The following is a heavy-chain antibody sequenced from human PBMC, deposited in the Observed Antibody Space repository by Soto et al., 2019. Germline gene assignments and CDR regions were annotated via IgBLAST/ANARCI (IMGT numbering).Heavy chain of an antibody. CDR1: GGSISSYY. D-gene: IGHD2-8*01. Sequence: SETLSLTCTVSGGSISSYYWSWIRQPPGKGLEWIGYIYYSGSTNYNPSLKSRVTISVDTSKNQFSLKLSSVTAADTAVYYCATQRKDCTNGVCYFWFDPWGQGTLVTVSS. V-gene: IGHV4-59*01. CDR3: ATQRKDCTNGVCYFWFDP. CDR2: IYYSGST. J-gene: IGHJ5*02.